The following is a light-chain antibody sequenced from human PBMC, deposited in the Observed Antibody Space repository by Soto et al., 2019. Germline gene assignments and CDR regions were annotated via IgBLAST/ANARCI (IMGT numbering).Light chain of an antibody. CDR1: SSNIGSKT. CDR2: GNT. Sequence: QSVVTQTPSASGTPGQRVTISCSGSSSNIGSKTVNWYQQLPGTAPKLLIYGNTQRPSGVPDRFSGSKSGTSASLDITGLQSEDEGDYYCAPWEDSLTGGVFGGGTKLTV. CDR3: APWEDSLTGGV. J-gene: IGLJ3*02. V-gene: IGLV1-44*01.